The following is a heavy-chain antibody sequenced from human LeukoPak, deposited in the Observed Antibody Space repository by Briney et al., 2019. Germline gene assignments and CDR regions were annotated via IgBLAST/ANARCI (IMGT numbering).Heavy chain of an antibody. Sequence: PSETLSLTCAVSGGSITSPTYYWVWIRQPPGKGLEWVGTVDYGGSTYYNPSLKSRVTMSVDTSKNHLSLELNSVTAADSAVYYCARSDDTGSAFDYWGQGTLVTVSS. CDR1: GGSITSPTYY. CDR2: VDYGGST. CDR3: ARSDDTGSAFDY. J-gene: IGHJ4*02. V-gene: IGHV4-39*02. D-gene: IGHD2-15*01.